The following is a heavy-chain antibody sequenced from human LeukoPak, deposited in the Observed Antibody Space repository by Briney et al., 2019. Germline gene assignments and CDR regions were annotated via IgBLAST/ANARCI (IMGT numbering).Heavy chain of an antibody. V-gene: IGHV4-31*03. J-gene: IGHJ5*02. CDR1: GGSINSDGYY. CDR3: ANYGSGSYRFDP. D-gene: IGHD3-10*01. CDR2: IYYSGST. Sequence: SETLSLTCTVSGGSINSDGYYWSWIRQHPGKGLEWIGYIYYSGSTYYNPSLKSRVTISVDTSKNQFSLKLSSVTAADTAVYYCANYGSGSYRFDPWGQGTLVTVSS.